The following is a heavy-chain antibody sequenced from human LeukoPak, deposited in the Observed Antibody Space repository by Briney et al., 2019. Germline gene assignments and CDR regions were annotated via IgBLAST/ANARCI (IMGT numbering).Heavy chain of an antibody. Sequence: SETLSLTCAVYGGSFSGYYWSWIRQPPGKGLEWIGEINHSGSTNYNPSLKSRVTISVDTSKNQFSLKLSSVTAADTAVYYCATRVVAATGGYNWFDPWGQGTLVTVSS. D-gene: IGHD2-15*01. CDR2: INHSGST. J-gene: IGHJ5*02. CDR3: ATRVVAATGGYNWFDP. CDR1: GGSFSGYY. V-gene: IGHV4-34*01.